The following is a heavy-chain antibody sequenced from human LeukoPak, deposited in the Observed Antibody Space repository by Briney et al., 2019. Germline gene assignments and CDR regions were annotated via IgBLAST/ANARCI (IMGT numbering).Heavy chain of an antibody. D-gene: IGHD1-1*01. V-gene: IGHV4-59*01. Sequence: SETLSLTCTVSGGSISSYYWSWIWQPPGKGLEWIGYIYYSGSTHYNPALKCVVTISVDSSKNQCSLTLSSVAAADTAVYYVATAPRAADGTYWVDCCRQGTLVTVSA. CDR2: IYYSGST. CDR1: GGSISSYY. CDR3: ATAPRAADGTYWVDC. J-gene: IGHJ5*01.